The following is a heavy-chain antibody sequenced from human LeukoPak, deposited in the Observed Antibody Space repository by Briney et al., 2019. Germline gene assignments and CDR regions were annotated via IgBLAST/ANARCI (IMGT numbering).Heavy chain of an antibody. CDR2: ISGSGGST. J-gene: IGHJ4*02. CDR1: GFTFSSYA. CDR3: AKDSLPSGSYYNGSN. Sequence: GGSLRLSCAASGFTFSSYAMSWVRQAPGKGLEWVSAISGSGGSTYYADSVKGRFTISRDNSKNTLYLQMNSLRAEDTAVYYCAKDSLPSGSYYNGSNWGQGTLVTVSS. D-gene: IGHD3-10*01. V-gene: IGHV3-23*01.